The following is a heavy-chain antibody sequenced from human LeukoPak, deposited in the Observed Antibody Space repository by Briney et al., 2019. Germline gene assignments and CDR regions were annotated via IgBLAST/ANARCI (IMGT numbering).Heavy chain of an antibody. CDR2: IYYSGTA. J-gene: IGHJ4*02. CDR3: ARHLSSGWSDY. CDR1: GASLSSSS. D-gene: IGHD6-19*01. V-gene: IGHV4-59*08. Sequence: SETLSLTCTVSGASLSSSSWTWIRQPPGKGLECIGFIYYSGTAHYHPSLKSRVTISLDTSKNQFSLRLTSVTAADTAVYYCARHLSSGWSDYWGQGTLVTVS.